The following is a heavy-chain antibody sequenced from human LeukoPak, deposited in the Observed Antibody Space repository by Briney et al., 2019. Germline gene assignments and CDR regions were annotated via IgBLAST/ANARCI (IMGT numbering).Heavy chain of an antibody. CDR1: GFTFSSYI. CDR2: ISGSGGST. D-gene: IGHD1-26*01. CDR3: AKAFSGTLEFDY. V-gene: IGHV3-23*01. J-gene: IGHJ4*02. Sequence: GSLRLSCAASGFTFSSYIMSWVRQAPGKGLEGVSTISGSGGSTNYADSVKGRFTISRDNSKNTLYLQVNSLRAEDTAVYYCAKAFSGTLEFDYWGQGTLVTVSS.